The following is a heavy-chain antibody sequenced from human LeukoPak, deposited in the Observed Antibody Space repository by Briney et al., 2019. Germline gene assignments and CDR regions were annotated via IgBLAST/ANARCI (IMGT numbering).Heavy chain of an antibody. Sequence: ASVKASCKASGGTFSSYAICWVRQAPGQGLEWMGGIIPIFGTANYAQKFQGRVTITADESTSTAYMELSSLRSEDTAVYYCARGPDCGGDCYSGRFDPWGQGTLVTVSS. V-gene: IGHV1-69*13. J-gene: IGHJ5*02. CDR1: GGTFSSYA. D-gene: IGHD2-21*02. CDR2: IIPIFGTA. CDR3: ARGPDCGGDCYSGRFDP.